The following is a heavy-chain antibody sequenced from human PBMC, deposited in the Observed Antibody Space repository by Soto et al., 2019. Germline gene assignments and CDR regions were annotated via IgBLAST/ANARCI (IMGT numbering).Heavy chain of an antibody. CDR2: IYYSGST. J-gene: IGHJ4*02. CDR3: AREGGIVGATAADY. CDR1: GGSISSGGYY. D-gene: IGHD1-26*01. V-gene: IGHV4-31*03. Sequence: QVQLQESDPGLVKPSQTLSLTCTVSGGSISSGGYYWSWIRQHPGKGLEWSGYIYYSGSTYYNPSLKSRVTISVDTSKNQFSLKLSSVTAADTAVYYCAREGGIVGATAADYWGQGTLVTVSS.